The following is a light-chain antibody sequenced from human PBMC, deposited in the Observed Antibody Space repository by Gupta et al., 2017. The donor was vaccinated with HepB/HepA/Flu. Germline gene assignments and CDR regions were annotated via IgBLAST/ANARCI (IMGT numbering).Light chain of an antibody. J-gene: IGKJ4*01. V-gene: IGKV1D-43*01. CDR2: YAS. CDR3: QQYYSTLT. Sequence: AIRMTQSPSPLSASVGDRVTITCWASQGISSYLAWYQQKPAKAPKRFIYYASSLRSGVPSRFSGSGSGTDYTLTISSLQPVDFATYYCQQYYSTLTFGGGTKVEIK. CDR1: QGISSY.